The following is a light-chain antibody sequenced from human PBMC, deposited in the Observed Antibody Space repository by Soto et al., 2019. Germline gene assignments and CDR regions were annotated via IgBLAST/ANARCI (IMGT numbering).Light chain of an antibody. V-gene: IGKV2-28*01. CDR2: LGS. CDR3: MQALQTTT. J-gene: IGKJ4*01. Sequence: EIVLTQSPPSLPVTPGEPASIACRSSQCLLHSNGYNYLDWYLQKPGQSPQPLIFLGSNRASGVPDRFSGSGLGRDFTLKISRVEAEDVEVYYCMQALQTTTFGGVTKVEIK. CDR1: QCLLHSNGYNY.